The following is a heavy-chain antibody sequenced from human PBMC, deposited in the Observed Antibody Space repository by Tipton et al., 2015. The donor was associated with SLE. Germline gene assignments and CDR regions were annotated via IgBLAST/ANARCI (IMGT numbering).Heavy chain of an antibody. CDR3: ARDKGAYSPLRSDAFDI. V-gene: IGHV4-59*01. CDR1: GGSISSYY. CDR2: IYHSGST. J-gene: IGHJ3*02. Sequence: TLSLTCTVSGGSISSYYWSWIRQPPGKGLEWIGSIYHSGSTYYNPSLKSRGTISVDTSKNQFSLKLSSVTAADTAVYYCARDKGAYSPLRSDAFDIWGQGTMVTVSS. D-gene: IGHD4-11*01.